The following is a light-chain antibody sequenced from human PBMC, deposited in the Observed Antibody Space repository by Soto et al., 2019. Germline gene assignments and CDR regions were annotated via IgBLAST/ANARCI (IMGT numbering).Light chain of an antibody. CDR1: SSDVGGYNY. CDR2: EVS. V-gene: IGLV2-11*01. CDR3: CSYAGSYTHV. Sequence: QSALTQPASVSGSPGQSITISCTGTSSDVGGYNYVSWYQQHPGKAPKLMIYEVSQRPSGVPDRFSASKSGNTASLTISGLQAEDEADYYCCSYAGSYTHVFGSGTKLTVL. J-gene: IGLJ1*01.